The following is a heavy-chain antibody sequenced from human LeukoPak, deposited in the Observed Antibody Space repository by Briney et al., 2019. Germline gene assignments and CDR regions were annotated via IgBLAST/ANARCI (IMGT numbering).Heavy chain of an antibody. CDR3: ARSGGLYWFDP. J-gene: IGHJ5*02. Sequence: TSETLSLTCTVSGGSISSCYWSWIRQPAGKGLEWIGRIYTSGSTNYNPSLKSRVTISVDKSKNQFSLKLSSVTAADTAVYYCARSGGLYWFDPWGQGTLVTVSS. CDR2: IYTSGST. CDR1: GGSISSCY. D-gene: IGHD1-26*01. V-gene: IGHV4-4*07.